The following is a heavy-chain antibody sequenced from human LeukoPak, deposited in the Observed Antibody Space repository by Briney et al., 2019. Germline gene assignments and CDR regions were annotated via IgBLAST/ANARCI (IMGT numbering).Heavy chain of an antibody. CDR2: IDARSGIT. CDR1: GFTFTIFG. Sequence: GSLRLSCAASGFTFTIFGLNWVRQATGKVPERVSYIDARSGITYYADSVQGRFTISRDNAQESVFLQMNSLRADDTAVYYCARVRNPTYYFDYWGQGTLVTVSS. J-gene: IGHJ4*02. CDR3: ARVRNPTYYFDY. V-gene: IGHV3-48*01.